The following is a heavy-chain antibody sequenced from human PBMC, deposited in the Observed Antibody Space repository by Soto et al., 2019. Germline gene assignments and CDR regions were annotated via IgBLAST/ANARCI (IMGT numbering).Heavy chain of an antibody. J-gene: IGHJ4*02. CDR1: GVTFSSYT. D-gene: IGHD4-17*01. CDR3: VRYTVTTPIDS. CDR2: IGGRAINI. Sequence: EVQLLESGGGLVQPGGSLRLSCAASGVTFSSYTMSWVRQAPGKGLEWVSGIGGRAINIYYADSVKGRFTISRDNSKNTLYLQMNSLNTDDTAVYYCVRYTVTTPIDSWGQGTLVTVSS. V-gene: IGHV3-23*01.